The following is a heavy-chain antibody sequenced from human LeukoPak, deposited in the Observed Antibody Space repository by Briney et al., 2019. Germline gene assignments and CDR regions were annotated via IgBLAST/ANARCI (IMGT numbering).Heavy chain of an antibody. Sequence: PGGSLRLSCAASGFTFDDYAMHWVRQAPGKGLEWVSGISWNSGSIGYADSVKGRFTISRDSAKNSLYLQMNSLRAEDTAVYYCARGGEYYYDSSGYYYLDYWGQGTLVTVSS. CDR1: GFTFDDYA. V-gene: IGHV3-9*01. CDR3: ARGGEYYYDSSGYYYLDY. D-gene: IGHD3-22*01. CDR2: ISWNSGSI. J-gene: IGHJ4*02.